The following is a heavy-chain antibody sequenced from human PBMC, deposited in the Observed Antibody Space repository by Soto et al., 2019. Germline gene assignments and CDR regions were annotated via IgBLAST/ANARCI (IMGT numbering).Heavy chain of an antibody. J-gene: IGHJ4*02. CDR1: RLCLGNTW. CDR2: IKREGSSS. D-gene: IGHD1-26*01. Sequence: RSRSLSCELDRLCLGNTWIPCVRQFPGKVLMWVECIKREGSSSSYSDSVKGRFTISRDHAKNTLSLQMNSLGAEDSAVYYCTRVIVGGNGHSDYWGQGTLVTVSS. CDR3: TRVIVGGNGHSDY. V-gene: IGHV3-74*01.